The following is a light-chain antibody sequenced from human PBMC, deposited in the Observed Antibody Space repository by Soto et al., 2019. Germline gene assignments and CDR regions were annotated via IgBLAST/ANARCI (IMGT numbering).Light chain of an antibody. CDR1: QGIRSA. J-gene: IGKJ3*01. Sequence: AIQLTQSPSSLSASVGDSVTITCRASQGIRSALAWYQQTPGRAPKLLIYDASTLESGVPSRFSGSRSGTGFPLPVSKLQAEGFGTYYCQKFDDYPFTFGPGTKVDF. CDR2: DAS. V-gene: IGKV1D-13*01. CDR3: QKFDDYPFT.